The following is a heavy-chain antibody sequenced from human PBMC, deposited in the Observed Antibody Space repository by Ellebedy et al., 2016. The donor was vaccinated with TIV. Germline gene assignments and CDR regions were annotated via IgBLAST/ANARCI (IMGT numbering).Heavy chain of an antibody. CDR3: ARGSGSYFVRWNFDY. V-gene: IGHV4-59*01. D-gene: IGHD1-26*01. CDR2: IYYSGST. CDR1: GGSISSYY. J-gene: IGHJ4*02. Sequence: MPSETLSLTCTVSGGSISSYYWSWIRQPPGKGLEWIGYIYYSGSTNYNPSLKSRVTISVDTSKNQFSLKLSSVTAADTAVYYCARGSGSYFVRWNFDYWGQGTLVTVSS.